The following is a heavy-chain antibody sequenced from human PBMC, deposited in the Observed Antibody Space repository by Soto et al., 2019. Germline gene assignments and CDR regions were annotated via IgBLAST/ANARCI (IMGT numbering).Heavy chain of an antibody. Sequence: LSLTCSVSGASLLSSYWSWVRQPAGKGLEWIGHIFSSGRTSYNPSLKSRLTMSIDTSKNLFSLNLSSVTAADTAVYYCAKGWDVKYFDKWGKGTLVTVSS. CDR2: IFSSGRT. CDR1: GASLLSSY. J-gene: IGHJ4*02. D-gene: IGHD1-26*01. V-gene: IGHV4-4*07. CDR3: AKGWDVKYFDK.